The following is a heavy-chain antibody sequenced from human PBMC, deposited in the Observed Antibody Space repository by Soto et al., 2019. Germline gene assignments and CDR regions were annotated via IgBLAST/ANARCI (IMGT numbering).Heavy chain of an antibody. V-gene: IGHV3-74*01. D-gene: IGHD3-22*01. Sequence: GGSLRLSCAASGFTFSSYWMHWVRQVPGKGLVWGSRINSEGTGTIYADSVKGRFTISRDNAKITLYLQMNSLRAEDTAVYYCVRDYESSGYNSDYWGQGTPVTVSS. CDR2: INSEGTGT. CDR3: VRDYESSGYNSDY. J-gene: IGHJ4*02. CDR1: GFTFSSYW.